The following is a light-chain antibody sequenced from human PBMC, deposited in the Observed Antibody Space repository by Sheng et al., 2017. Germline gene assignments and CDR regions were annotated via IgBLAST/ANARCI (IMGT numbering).Light chain of an antibody. CDR2: DAS. J-gene: IGKJ2*01. Sequence: DIQMTQSPSSLSASVGDRVTITCQESQDISNHLNWYQQKPGKAPKLLIYDASSLETGVPSRFSGSGSGTDFTFTISSLQPEDTATYYCQQYESLPYTFGQGTNLEI. CDR3: QQYESLPYT. CDR1: QDISNH. V-gene: IGKV1-33*01.